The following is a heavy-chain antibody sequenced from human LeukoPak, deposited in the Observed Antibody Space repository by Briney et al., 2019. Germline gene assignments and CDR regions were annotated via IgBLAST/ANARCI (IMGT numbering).Heavy chain of an antibody. CDR2: IIPIFGTA. D-gene: IGHD5-18*01. CDR3: AREEGYSYGGGFDY. Sequence: ASVKVSCKASGGTFSSYAISWVRQAPGQGLEWMGGIIPIFGTANYAQKFQGRVTITADKSTSTAYMELSSLRSEDTAVYYCAREEGYSYGGGFDYWGQGTLVTVSS. CDR1: GGTFSSYA. J-gene: IGHJ4*02. V-gene: IGHV1-69*06.